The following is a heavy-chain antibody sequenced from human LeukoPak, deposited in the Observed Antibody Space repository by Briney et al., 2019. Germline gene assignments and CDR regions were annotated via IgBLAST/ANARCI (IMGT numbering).Heavy chain of an antibody. CDR1: GFAFSTYG. CDR3: ARDNSYGFMGCMDY. D-gene: IGHD5-18*01. V-gene: IGHV3-30*02. CDR2: TRYDGSHS. Sequence: GGSLRLSCAASGFAFSTYGMHWIRQAPGKGLEWVAFTRYDGSHSEYEDSVKGRFSIARDDSKSTLYLQMNSLRAEDTGVYYCARDNSYGFMGCMDYWGQGTRVTVSS. J-gene: IGHJ4*02.